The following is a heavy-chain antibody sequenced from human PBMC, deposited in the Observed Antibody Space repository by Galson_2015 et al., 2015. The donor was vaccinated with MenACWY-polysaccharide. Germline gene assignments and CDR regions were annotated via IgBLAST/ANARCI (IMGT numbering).Heavy chain of an antibody. CDR3: AKNWNSLEF. D-gene: IGHD1-7*01. Sequence: SLRLSCAASGFTFNSYGMSWVRQAPGKGLEWVSGISAGGGTTYYADSVRGRFTISRDNSKNTLDLQMNSLRAEDTAVYYCAKNWNSLEFWGQGTLVTVSS. J-gene: IGHJ4*02. V-gene: IGHV3-23*01. CDR1: GFTFNSYG. CDR2: ISAGGGTT.